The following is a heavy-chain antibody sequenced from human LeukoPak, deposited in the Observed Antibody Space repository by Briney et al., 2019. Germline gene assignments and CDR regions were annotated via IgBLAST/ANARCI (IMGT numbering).Heavy chain of an antibody. CDR1: GFTFSSYS. CDR3: VRDRTRENFDY. Sequence: GGSLRLSCAASGFTFSSYSMNWVRQAPGKGLEWVSSIGSSSSYIYYADSVKGRFTISRDNSKNTLYLQMSSLRAEDTAVYYCVRDRTRENFDYWGQGTLVTVSS. V-gene: IGHV3-21*01. J-gene: IGHJ4*02. D-gene: IGHD1-1*01. CDR2: IGSSSSYI.